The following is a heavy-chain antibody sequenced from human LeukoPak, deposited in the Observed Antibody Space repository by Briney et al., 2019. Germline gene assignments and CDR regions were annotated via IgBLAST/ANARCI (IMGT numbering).Heavy chain of an antibody. CDR2: INTNTGNP. J-gene: IGHJ4*02. V-gene: IGHV7-4-1*02. Sequence: ASVKVSCKTSGYSENFYGITWVRQVAGQGLEWMGWINTNTGNPTYAQGFTGRFVFSLDTSVSTAYLQISSLKAEDTAVYYCARDESITIFGVVIPNFDYWGQGTLVTVSS. D-gene: IGHD3-3*01. CDR1: GYSENFYG. CDR3: ARDESITIFGVVIPNFDY.